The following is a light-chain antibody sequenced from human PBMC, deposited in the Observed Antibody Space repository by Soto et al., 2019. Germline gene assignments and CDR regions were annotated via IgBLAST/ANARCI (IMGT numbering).Light chain of an antibody. J-gene: IGKJ5*01. CDR2: GAS. CDR1: QSVSSSY. CDR3: QQYGCSPIT. Sequence: DIVLTQSPGTLSLSPGERAALSCRSSQSVSSSYLAWYQQKPGQAPRLLIYGASNRATGIPDRFSGSGSGTDFTLTISRLEPEDFAVYYCQQYGCSPITFGQGTRLEI. V-gene: IGKV3-20*01.